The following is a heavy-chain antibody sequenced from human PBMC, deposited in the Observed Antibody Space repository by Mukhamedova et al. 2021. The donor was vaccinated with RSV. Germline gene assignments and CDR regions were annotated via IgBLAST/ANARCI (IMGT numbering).Heavy chain of an antibody. CDR1: SYA. CDR2: ISYDGSNK. Sequence: SYAMHWVRQAPGKGLEWVAVISYDGSNKYYADSVKGRFTISRDNSKNTLYLQMNSLRAEDMAVDYCASGSPLLLRYFD. V-gene: IGHV3-30*04. J-gene: IGHJ4*01. CDR3: ASGSPLLLRYFD. D-gene: IGHD3-9*01.